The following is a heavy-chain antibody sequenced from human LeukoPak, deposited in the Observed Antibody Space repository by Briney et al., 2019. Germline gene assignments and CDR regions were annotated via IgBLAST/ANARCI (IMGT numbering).Heavy chain of an antibody. V-gene: IGHV3-43*01. D-gene: IGHD3-9*01. CDR3: ARGSTDWFNWFDS. CDR1: GFTFDDYT. J-gene: IGHJ5*01. Sequence: WGSLRLSCAASGFTFDDYTMHWVRQAPGKGLEWVSLISWDGGSTYYADSVKGRVTLSTDNAKNSVDLQMNRLRGEDTAIYYCARGSTDWFNWFDSWGQGSLVTVSS. CDR2: ISWDGGST.